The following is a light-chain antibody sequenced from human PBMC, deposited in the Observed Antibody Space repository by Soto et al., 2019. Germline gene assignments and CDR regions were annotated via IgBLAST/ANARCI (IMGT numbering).Light chain of an antibody. V-gene: IGLV1-47*01. CDR2: RNN. CDR1: SSNIGTNY. J-gene: IGLJ2*01. Sequence: QPVLTQPPSASGTPGQRVIISCSGSSSNIGTNYVYWYQLLPGTAPKLLIFRNNQRPSGVPDRFSGSKSATSASLAISGLRSGDEADYYCEAWDDSLSAVVFGGGTKLTVL. CDR3: EAWDDSLSAVV.